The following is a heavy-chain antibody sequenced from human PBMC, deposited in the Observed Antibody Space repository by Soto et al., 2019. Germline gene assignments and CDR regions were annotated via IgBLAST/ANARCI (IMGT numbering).Heavy chain of an antibody. CDR1: GFTFSSYG. D-gene: IGHD2-2*01. CDR2: ISYDGSNK. V-gene: IGHV3-30*18. J-gene: IGHJ4*02. CDR3: AKDSGKYRPMYHLAY. Sequence: GGSLRLSCAASGFTFSSYGMHWVRQAPGKGLEWVAVISYDGSNKYYADSVKGRFTISRDNSKNTLYLQMNSLRAEDTAVYYCAKDSGKYRPMYHLAYWGQGTLVTVSS.